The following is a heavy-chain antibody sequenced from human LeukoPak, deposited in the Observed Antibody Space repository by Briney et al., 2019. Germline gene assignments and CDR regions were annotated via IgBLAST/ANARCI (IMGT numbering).Heavy chain of an antibody. CDR2: INHSGST. Sequence: KTSETLSLTCAVYGGSFSGYYWSWIRQPPGKGLEWIGEINHSGSTNYNPSLKSRVTISVDTSKNQFSLKLSSVTAADTAVYYCASGYGSLDYWGQGTLVTVSS. CDR1: GGSFSGYY. V-gene: IGHV4-34*01. D-gene: IGHD4-17*01. CDR3: ASGYGSLDY. J-gene: IGHJ4*02.